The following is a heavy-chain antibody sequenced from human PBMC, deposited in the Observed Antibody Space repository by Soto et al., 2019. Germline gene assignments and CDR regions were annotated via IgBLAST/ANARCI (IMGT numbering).Heavy chain of an antibody. CDR1: GYTFNNFG. Sequence: GASVKVSCKISGYTFNNFGLSWVRQAPGQGLEWMGWISAYNGNTHYVEKFQGRVTMTIDTSTNTGYLELRSLRFDDTALYFCARDRSPWSGSDSVGTDDYYTMDVWGQGTTVTVSS. CDR3: ARDRSPWSGSDSVGTDDYYTMDV. D-gene: IGHD3-3*01. V-gene: IGHV1-18*01. J-gene: IGHJ6*02. CDR2: ISAYNGNT.